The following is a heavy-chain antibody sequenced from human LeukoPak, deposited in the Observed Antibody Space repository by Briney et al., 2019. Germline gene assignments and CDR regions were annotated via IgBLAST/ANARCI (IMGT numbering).Heavy chain of an antibody. CDR2: INHSGST. CDR1: GGSFSGYY. D-gene: IGHD6-19*01. J-gene: IGHJ5*02. Sequence: SETLSLTCAVYGGSFSGYYWSWIRQPPGKGLEWIGEINHSGSTNYNPSLKSRVTISVDTSKDQFSLKLSSVTAADTAVYYCARRPQYSSGSNWFDPWGQGTLVTVSS. V-gene: IGHV4-34*01. CDR3: ARRPQYSSGSNWFDP.